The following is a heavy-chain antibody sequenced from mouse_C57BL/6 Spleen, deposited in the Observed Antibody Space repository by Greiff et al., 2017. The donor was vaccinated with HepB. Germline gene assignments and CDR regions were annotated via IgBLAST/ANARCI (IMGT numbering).Heavy chain of an antibody. CDR2: IWSGGST. CDR3: ARNEDYDYYYAMDY. CDR1: GFSLTSYG. D-gene: IGHD2-4*01. V-gene: IGHV2-2*01. Sequence: QVQLQQSGPGLVQPSQSLSITCTVSGFSLTSYGVHWVRQSPGKGLEWLGVIWSGGSTDYNAAFISSLSISKDNSKSQVFFKMNSLQADDTAIYYCARNEDYDYYYAMDYWGQGTSVTVSS. J-gene: IGHJ4*01.